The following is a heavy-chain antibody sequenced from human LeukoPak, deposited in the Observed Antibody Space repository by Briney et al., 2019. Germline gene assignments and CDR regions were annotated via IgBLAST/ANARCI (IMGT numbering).Heavy chain of an antibody. CDR1: GYTLNRYG. D-gene: IGHD3-22*01. CDR2: ISGYNGNT. V-gene: IGHV1-18*01. J-gene: IGHJ4*02. Sequence: ASVKVSCKASGYTLNRYGISWVRQAPGQGLEWLGWISGYNGNTNYAQKLQGRVTMTTDTSTSTAYMELRSLRSDATAVYYCAGSPHYDSSGYYSYFDYWGQGTLVTVSS. CDR3: AGSPHYDSSGYYSYFDY.